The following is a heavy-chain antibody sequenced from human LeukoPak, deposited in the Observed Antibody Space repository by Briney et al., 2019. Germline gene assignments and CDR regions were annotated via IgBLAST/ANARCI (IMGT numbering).Heavy chain of an antibody. Sequence: GGSLRLSCAASGFTVSSNYMSWVRQAPGEGLEWVSAISGIGGSTYYAIFVKGRFTIPRDNSKNTLYLQMNSLRAEDTAEYYCAKDKTRVVPAAIRQGAYFDYWGQGTLVTVSS. CDR3: AKDKTRVVPAAIRQGAYFDY. CDR1: GFTVSSNY. V-gene: IGHV3-23*01. D-gene: IGHD2-2*02. CDR2: ISGIGGST. J-gene: IGHJ4*02.